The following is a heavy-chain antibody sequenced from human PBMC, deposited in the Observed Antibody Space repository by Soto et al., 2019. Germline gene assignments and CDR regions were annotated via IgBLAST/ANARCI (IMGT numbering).Heavy chain of an antibody. D-gene: IGHD6-13*01. CDR3: AKDAQQLVLGWFDT. Sequence: PGGSLRLSCAASGFTFSSYAMRCVRQAPGKGLEWVSGISGRGGSTYYADSVNGRFTISRDNSKNTLYLQMNSLRAEDTAVYYCAKDAQQLVLGWFDTWGQGTLVTVSS. CDR2: ISGRGGST. J-gene: IGHJ5*02. CDR1: GFTFSSYA. V-gene: IGHV3-23*01.